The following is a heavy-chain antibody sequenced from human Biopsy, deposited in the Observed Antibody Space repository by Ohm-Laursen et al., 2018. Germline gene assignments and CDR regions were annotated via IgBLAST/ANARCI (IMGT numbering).Heavy chain of an antibody. D-gene: IGHD2/OR15-2a*01. Sequence: SLRLSCTVAGFKFDDYAMHWVRQTPGKGLEWVSGMSRNNGFIGYADSVRGRFTISRDNGQNSLYLQMNNLITKDTAVYYCARDISPSTFPENTLDIWGQGTMVTVSS. CDR3: ARDISPSTFPENTLDI. CDR1: GFKFDDYA. CDR2: MSRNNGFI. V-gene: IGHV3-9*01. J-gene: IGHJ3*02.